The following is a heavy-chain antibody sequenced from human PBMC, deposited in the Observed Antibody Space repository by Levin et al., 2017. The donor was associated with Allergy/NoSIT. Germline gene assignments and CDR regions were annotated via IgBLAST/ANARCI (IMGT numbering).Heavy chain of an antibody. D-gene: IGHD3-9*01. Sequence: PGGSLRLSCAASGFTFSSYWMHWVRQAPGKGLVWVSRINSDGSSTSYADSVKGRFTISRDNAKNTLYLQMNSLRAEDTAVYYCARGHVDILTGYYTYWGQGTLVTVSS. V-gene: IGHV3-74*01. J-gene: IGHJ4*02. CDR3: ARGHVDILTGYYTY. CDR1: GFTFSSYW. CDR2: INSDGSST.